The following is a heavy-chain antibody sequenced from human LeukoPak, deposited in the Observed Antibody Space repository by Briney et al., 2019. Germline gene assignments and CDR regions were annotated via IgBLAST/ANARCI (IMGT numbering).Heavy chain of an antibody. D-gene: IGHD4-23*01. CDR2: IYPGDSDT. J-gene: IGHJ3*02. Sequence: GESLKISCKGSGYSFSNYWIAWVREMPGKGLEWMGIIYPGDSDTTYSPSFQGQVTISADKSISTAYLQWSSLKASDTAMYYCARRRWADSFDIWGQGTMVTVSS. V-gene: IGHV5-51*01. CDR1: GYSFSNYW. CDR3: ARRRWADSFDI.